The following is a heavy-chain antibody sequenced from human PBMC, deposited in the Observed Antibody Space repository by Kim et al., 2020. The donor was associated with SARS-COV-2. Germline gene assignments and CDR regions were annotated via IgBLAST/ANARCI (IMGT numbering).Heavy chain of an antibody. J-gene: IGHJ4*02. V-gene: IGHV1-18*01. Sequence: LQGRVTMTTDTSTSTAYMELRSLRSDDTAVYYCARVSELWFGEPWYYFDYWGQGTLVTVSS. D-gene: IGHD3-10*01. CDR3: ARVSELWFGEPWYYFDY.